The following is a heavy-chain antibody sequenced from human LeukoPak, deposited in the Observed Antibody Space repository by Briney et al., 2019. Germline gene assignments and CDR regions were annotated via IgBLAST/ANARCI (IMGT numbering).Heavy chain of an antibody. CDR2: INWNGGST. CDR1: GFTFDDYG. D-gene: IGHD4-11*01. Sequence: GGSLRLSCAASGFTFDDYGMSWVRQAPGKGLEWVSGINWNGGSTGYADSVKGRYTISRDNAKNSLYLQMNSLRAEDTAVYYCAKLTTVTTRTGDYWGQGTLVTVSS. V-gene: IGHV3-20*04. CDR3: AKLTTVTTRTGDY. J-gene: IGHJ4*02.